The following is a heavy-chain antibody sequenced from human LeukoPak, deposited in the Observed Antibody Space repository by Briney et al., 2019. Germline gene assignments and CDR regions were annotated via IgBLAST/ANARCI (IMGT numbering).Heavy chain of an antibody. CDR1: GFTFSSYG. CDR2: ISYDGSNK. J-gene: IGHJ6*02. CDR3: ACMDV. V-gene: IGHV3-30*03. Sequence: GRSLTLSCAASGFTFSSYGMHWVRQAPGKGLEWVAVISYDGSNKYYADSVKGRFTISRDNSKNTLYLQMNSLRAEDTAVYYCACMDVWGQGTTVTVSS.